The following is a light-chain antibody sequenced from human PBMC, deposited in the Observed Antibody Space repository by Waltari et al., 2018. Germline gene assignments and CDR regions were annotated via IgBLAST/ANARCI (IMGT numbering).Light chain of an antibody. V-gene: IGKV3-15*01. CDR3: QQFNDWPRT. J-gene: IGKJ1*01. Sequence: EVVMTQSPATLSVSQGERATLSCRASQSISINMVWYQQRPGQAPRLLIYEASMRATDIPARFSGIGSGTEFTLTVSSVQSEDAAVYYCQQFNDWPRTFGQGTKVEIK. CDR1: QSISIN. CDR2: EAS.